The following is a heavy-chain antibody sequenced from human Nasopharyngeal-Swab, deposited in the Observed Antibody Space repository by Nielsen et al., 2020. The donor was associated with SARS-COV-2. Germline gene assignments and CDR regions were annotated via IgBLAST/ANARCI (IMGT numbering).Heavy chain of an antibody. CDR2: INPSGGST. D-gene: IGHD3-22*01. CDR1: GYTFTNHF. V-gene: IGHV1-46*01. Sequence: ASVKVSCKASGYTFTNHFMHWVRQAPGQGLEWMGMINPSGGSTGYAQNFQGRVTMTENTSTDTAYMELSSLRSEDTAVYYCATDWNYDNSLDYWGQGTLVTVSS. J-gene: IGHJ4*02. CDR3: ATDWNYDNSLDY.